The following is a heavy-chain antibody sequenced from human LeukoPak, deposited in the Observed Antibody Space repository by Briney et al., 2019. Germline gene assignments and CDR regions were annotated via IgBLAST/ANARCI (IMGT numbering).Heavy chain of an antibody. CDR3: ARDRYSGSYYVPGFDY. J-gene: IGHJ4*02. Sequence: GGSLRLSCAASGFTFSTYSMNWVRQAPGKGLEWVSSITSSRIYIYYADSVKGRFTISRDNAKNSLYLQMNSLRDEDTAVYYCARDRYSGSYYVPGFDYWGQGTLVTVSS. D-gene: IGHD1-26*01. CDR2: ITSSRIYI. CDR1: GFTFSTYS. V-gene: IGHV3-21*01.